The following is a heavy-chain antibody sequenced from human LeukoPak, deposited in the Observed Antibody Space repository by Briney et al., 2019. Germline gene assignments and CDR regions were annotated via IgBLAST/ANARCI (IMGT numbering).Heavy chain of an antibody. Sequence: GGSLRLSCAASGFAVGSSYMNWIRQAPGKGLEWVSLISGGGDTFYADSVKGRFTISRHSSKNTLFLEMGSLRPEDTAVYFCARDSRAGYYYVGTDSWGQGTLVTVSS. CDR2: ISGGGDT. D-gene: IGHD5-24*01. J-gene: IGHJ4*02. CDR3: ARDSRAGYYYVGTDS. CDR1: GFAVGSSY. V-gene: IGHV3-53*04.